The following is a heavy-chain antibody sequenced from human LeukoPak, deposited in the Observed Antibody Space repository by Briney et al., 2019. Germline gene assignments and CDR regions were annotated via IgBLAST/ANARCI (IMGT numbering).Heavy chain of an antibody. J-gene: IGHJ5*02. CDR2: VYYTGSS. CDR1: GDSISSSY. D-gene: IGHD3-22*01. V-gene: IGHV4-59*01. CDR3: ARVGSSGYCDWFDP. Sequence: SETLSLTCTVSGDSISSSYWSWIRQPPGKGLEWIGYVYYTGSSYYNPSLKSRATTSIDMSKNQFSLKLTSMTAADTAVYYCARVGSSGYCDWFDPWGQGTLVTVSS.